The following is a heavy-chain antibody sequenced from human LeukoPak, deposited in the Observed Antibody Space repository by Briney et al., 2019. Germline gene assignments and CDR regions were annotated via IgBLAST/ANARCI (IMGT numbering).Heavy chain of an antibody. V-gene: IGHV4-59*01. D-gene: IGHD1-26*01. CDR1: GGSISSYY. Sequence: SETLSLTCTVSGGSISSYYWSWIRQPPGKGLEWIGYIYYSESTNYNPSLKSRVTISVDTSKNQFSLKLSSVTAADTAVYYCARTNSGSYYSSYFDYWGQGTLVTVSS. CDR2: IYYSEST. J-gene: IGHJ4*02. CDR3: ARTNSGSYYSSYFDY.